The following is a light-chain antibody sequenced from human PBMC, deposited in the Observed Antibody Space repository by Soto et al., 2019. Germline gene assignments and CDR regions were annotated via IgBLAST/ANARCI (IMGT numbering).Light chain of an antibody. J-gene: IGKJ3*01. Sequence: EIVLTQSPGTLSLSPGERATLSCRASQSVSSSYLAWYQQRPGQAPRLLIFGASYRATGIPDRFSGSVSGTDFTLTISRLEPEDFAVYYCQQYNSSPPEFTFGPGTKVDSK. V-gene: IGKV3-20*01. CDR3: QQYNSSPPEFT. CDR1: QSVSSSY. CDR2: GAS.